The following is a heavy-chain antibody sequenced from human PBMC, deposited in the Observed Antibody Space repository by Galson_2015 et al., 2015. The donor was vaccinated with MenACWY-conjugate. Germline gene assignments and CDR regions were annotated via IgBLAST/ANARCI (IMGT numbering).Heavy chain of an antibody. CDR2: ISGGGGGT. Sequence: SLRLSCAASGFTFSSYALTWVRTAPGKGLEWVSVISGGGGGTYYAVSVKGRFTISRDNSTHTLSPQMNSLRAEDTAVYYCARAYCTGTSCAGSFDPWGQGTLVTVSS. CDR1: GFTFSSYA. CDR3: ARAYCTGTSCAGSFDP. V-gene: IGHV3-23*01. D-gene: IGHD2-8*02. J-gene: IGHJ5*02.